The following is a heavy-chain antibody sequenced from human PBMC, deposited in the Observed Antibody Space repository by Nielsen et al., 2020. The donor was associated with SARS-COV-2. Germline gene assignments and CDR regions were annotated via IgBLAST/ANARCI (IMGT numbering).Heavy chain of an antibody. D-gene: IGHD3/OR15-3a*01. Sequence: GESLKISCAASGFTFSASWMAWVRQAPGKGLEWLSNIRPDGTGANYVDSVKGRFTISRDNAKNLLYLQMGSLRADDTAVYYCARDLTFGAYWFDPWSQGTLVTVSS. CDR2: IRPDGTGA. CDR1: GFTFSASW. CDR3: ARDLTFGAYWFDP. V-gene: IGHV3-7*01. J-gene: IGHJ5*02.